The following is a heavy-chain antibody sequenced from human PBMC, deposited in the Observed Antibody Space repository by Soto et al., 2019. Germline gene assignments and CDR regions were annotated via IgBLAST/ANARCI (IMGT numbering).Heavy chain of an antibody. J-gene: IGHJ6*03. CDR1: GFSFSTYA. Sequence: PGGSLRLSCAASGFSFSTYAMNWVRQAPGKGLEWVAYISSSGMTIYYADSVKGRFTISRDNAENSLYLQMHSLRDEDTAIYFCARMDNLPNNDYYYFYLDVWGKGTKVTVSS. V-gene: IGHV3-48*03. CDR2: ISSSGMTI. CDR3: ARMDNLPNNDYYYFYLDV.